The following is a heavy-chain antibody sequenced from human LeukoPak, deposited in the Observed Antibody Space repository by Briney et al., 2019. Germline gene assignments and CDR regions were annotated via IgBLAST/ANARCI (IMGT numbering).Heavy chain of an antibody. D-gene: IGHD2-21*02. V-gene: IGHV1-69*05. CDR1: GGTLRNIR. CDR2: IIPISGTT. J-gene: IGHJ3*01. Sequence: SVKVSCKSSGGTLRNIRVNWVRRAPGQGLEWMGRIIPISGTTNYAQKFQGRVTITTDESTSTAYMELSSLRSEDTAVYYCAREGPGGDLTWGQGTMVTVSS. CDR3: AREGPGGDLT.